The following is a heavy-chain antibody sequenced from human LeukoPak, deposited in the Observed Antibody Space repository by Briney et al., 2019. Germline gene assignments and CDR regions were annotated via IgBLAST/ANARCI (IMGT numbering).Heavy chain of an antibody. CDR3: AREDMVRGDIKGRFFDY. D-gene: IGHD3-10*01. CDR1: GFTFSSYW. Sequence: PGGSLRLSCAASGFTFSSYWMSWVRQAPGKGLEWVANIKQDGSEKYYVDSVKGRFTISRDNAKNSLYLQMNSLRSEDTAVYYCAREDMVRGDIKGRFFDYWGQGTLVTVSS. CDR2: IKQDGSEK. J-gene: IGHJ4*02. V-gene: IGHV3-7*01.